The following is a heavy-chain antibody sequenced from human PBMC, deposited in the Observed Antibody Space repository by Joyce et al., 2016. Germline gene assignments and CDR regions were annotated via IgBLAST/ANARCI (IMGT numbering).Heavy chain of an antibody. CDR1: GFSFNTYS. CDR3: ARVGRTGYTCDY. J-gene: IGHJ4*02. CDR2: ISASSGTI. D-gene: IGHD5-24*01. Sequence: EVQLVESGGGLVQPGGSLRLSCAASGFSFNTYSINWVRQAPGKGLGWLSYISASSGTICYADSVKGRFTISRDNAKNSVYLQMNSLRDEDTAVYYCARVGRTGYTCDYWGQGTLVTVSS. V-gene: IGHV3-48*02.